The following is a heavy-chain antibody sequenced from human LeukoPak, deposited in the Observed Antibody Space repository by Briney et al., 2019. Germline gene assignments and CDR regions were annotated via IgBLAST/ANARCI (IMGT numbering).Heavy chain of an antibody. J-gene: IGHJ4*02. CDR2: INPTGIST. V-gene: IGHV1-46*01. CDR3: AREESGGYFDY. CDR1: GYTFTNYY. Sequence: ASVKVSCKASGYTFTNYYMHWVRQAPGQGLEWMGLINPTGISTNYAQKFRGRVTMTRDTSTTTVYMELSSLTSDDTAVYYCAREESGGYFDYWGQGTLVTVSS. D-gene: IGHD2-8*02.